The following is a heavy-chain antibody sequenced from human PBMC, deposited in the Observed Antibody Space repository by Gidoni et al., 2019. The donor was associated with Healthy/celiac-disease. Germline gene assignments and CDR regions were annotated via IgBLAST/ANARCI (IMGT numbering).Heavy chain of an antibody. Sequence: QVQLQQWCAGLLKPSETLSLTCAVYGGSFSGSYWSWIRQPPGKGLVWIGEIIHSGSTNYNPALKSRVTISVDTSKNKVSLKLSSVTAADTAVYYCARGTMVRGVICDYWGQGTLVTVSS. V-gene: IGHV4-34*01. CDR2: IIHSGST. CDR3: ARGTMVRGVICDY. CDR1: GGSFSGSY. D-gene: IGHD3-10*01. J-gene: IGHJ4*02.